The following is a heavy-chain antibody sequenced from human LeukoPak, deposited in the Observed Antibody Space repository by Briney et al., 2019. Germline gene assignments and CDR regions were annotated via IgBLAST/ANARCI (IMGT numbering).Heavy chain of an antibody. V-gene: IGHV3-21*01. Sequence: GGSLRLSCAASGFTFSSYSMNWVRQAPGKGLEWVSSISSSSSYIYYADSVKGRFTISRDNAKNSLYLQMNSLRAEDTAVYYCAAGRITISNRFDPWGQGTLVTVSS. CDR2: ISSSSSYI. D-gene: IGHD3-9*01. CDR1: GFTFSSYS. CDR3: AAGRITISNRFDP. J-gene: IGHJ5*02.